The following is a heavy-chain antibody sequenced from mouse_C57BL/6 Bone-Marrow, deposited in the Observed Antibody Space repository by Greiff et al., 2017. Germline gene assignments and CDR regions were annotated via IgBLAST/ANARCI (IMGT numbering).Heavy chain of an antibody. CDR3: ASYGYYYGSSYWYFDV. V-gene: IGHV1-72*01. CDR2: IDPNSGGT. CDR1: GYTFTSYW. Sequence: QVQLKQPGAELVKPGASVKLSCKASGYTFTSYWMHWVKQRPGRGLEWIGRIDPNSGGTKYNEKFKSKATLTVDKPSSTAYMQLSSLTSEDSAVYYCASYGYYYGSSYWYFDVWGTGTTVTVSS. J-gene: IGHJ1*03. D-gene: IGHD1-1*01.